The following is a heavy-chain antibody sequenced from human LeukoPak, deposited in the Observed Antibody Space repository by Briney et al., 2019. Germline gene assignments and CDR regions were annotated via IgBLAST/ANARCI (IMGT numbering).Heavy chain of an antibody. D-gene: IGHD6-6*01. CDR1: GGSISSSYW. Sequence: SETLSLTCTVSGGSISSSYWWTWVRQPPGKGLEWIGEIYHSGSTNYNPSLKSRLTISVDKSKNQLSLKLSSVTAADTAVYYCAREEVECRSRGSSLYFDYWGQGTLVTVSS. V-gene: IGHV4-4*02. CDR3: AREEVECRSRGSSLYFDY. J-gene: IGHJ4*02. CDR2: IYHSGST.